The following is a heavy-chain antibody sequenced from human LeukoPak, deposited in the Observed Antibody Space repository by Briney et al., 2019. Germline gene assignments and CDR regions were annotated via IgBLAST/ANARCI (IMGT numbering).Heavy chain of an antibody. CDR1: GYSFTSYG. Sequence: ASVKVSCKASGYSFTSYGISWVRQAPGQGLEWMGWISAHNGITKYAQEVQGRVTMTTDTSTSTAYMEMRSLRSDDTAVYYCARDLGNYFHFWGQGTLVTVSS. D-gene: IGHD3-10*01. J-gene: IGHJ4*02. V-gene: IGHV1-18*01. CDR2: ISAHNGIT. CDR3: ARDLGNYFHF.